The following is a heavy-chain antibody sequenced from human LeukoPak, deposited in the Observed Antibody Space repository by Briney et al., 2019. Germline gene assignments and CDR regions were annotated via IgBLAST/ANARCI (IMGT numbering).Heavy chain of an antibody. CDR3: ARGFTGFWEFDF. CDR1: LGSLSAYS. D-gene: IGHD3-3*01. Sequence: SESLSLTRAHSLGSLSAYSRNWMRQPPRKGGARIAEINFTGFSDTGITSYSPSLKSRVTISADTTQNQFCLHLRSATVADTGVYFSARGFTGFWEFDFWGQGTLVTVSS. V-gene: IGHV4-34*01. CDR2: INFTGFSDTGIT. J-gene: IGHJ4*02.